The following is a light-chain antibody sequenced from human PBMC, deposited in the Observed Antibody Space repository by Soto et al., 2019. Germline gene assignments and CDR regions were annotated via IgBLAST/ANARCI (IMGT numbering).Light chain of an antibody. CDR1: QNLLFSSNNKNS. CDR3: QQYHTTPNT. J-gene: IGKJ2*01. Sequence: DVVMTQSPDSLAVSLGERAAINCKSSQNLLFSSNNKNSLAWYQQKPGQPPKLLIYWASTRESGAPDRFSGSGSGRDFTLTISSLQAEDVVVYYCQQYHTTPNTFGQGTKVEIK. CDR2: WAS. V-gene: IGKV4-1*01.